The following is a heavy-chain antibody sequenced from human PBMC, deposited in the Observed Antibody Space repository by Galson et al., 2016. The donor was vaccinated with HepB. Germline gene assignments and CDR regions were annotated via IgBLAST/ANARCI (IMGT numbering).Heavy chain of an antibody. CDR2: VSSDSLSK. CDR3: ARDRGYWGMDV. V-gene: IGHV3-21*03. J-gene: IGHJ6*02. D-gene: IGHD6-25*01. Sequence: SLRLSCAASGFTFGAYTMNWVRQSPGKGLEWVSTVSSDSLSKYYADSVGGRFTVSRDNVNTALFLQMNSLRADDTGAYYCARDRGYWGMDVWGQGTTVTISS. CDR1: GFTFGAYT.